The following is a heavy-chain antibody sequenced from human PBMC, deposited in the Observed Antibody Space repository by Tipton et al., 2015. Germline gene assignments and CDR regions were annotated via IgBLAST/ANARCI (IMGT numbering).Heavy chain of an antibody. CDR1: GGSISSGGYY. D-gene: IGHD1-26*01. Sequence: TLSLTCTVSGGSISSGGYYWSWIRQHPGKGLEWIGFIYYSGSTYYNPSLKSRVTISVDTSKTQFSLKLTSVTAADTAVYYCARCVGSRWFDPWGQGTLVSVSS. CDR2: IYYSGST. V-gene: IGHV4-31*03. CDR3: ARCVGSRWFDP. J-gene: IGHJ5*02.